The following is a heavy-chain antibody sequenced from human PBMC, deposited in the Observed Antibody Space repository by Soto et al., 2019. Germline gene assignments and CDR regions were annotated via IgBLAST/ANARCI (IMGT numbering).Heavy chain of an antibody. CDR1: GYTFTSYG. CDR3: AREDAERATRFLDY. V-gene: IGHV1-18*01. CDR2: ISAYNGNT. Sequence: ASVKVSCKASGYTFTSYGISWVRQAPGQGLEWMGWISAYNGNTNYAQKLQGRVTMSRDRATSTVYMELSRLRSEDTAVYYCAREDAERATRFLDYWGQGTVVTVSS. J-gene: IGHJ4*02. D-gene: IGHD2-21*01.